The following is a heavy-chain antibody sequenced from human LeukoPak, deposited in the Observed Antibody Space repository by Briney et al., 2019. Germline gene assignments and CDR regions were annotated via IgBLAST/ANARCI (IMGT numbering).Heavy chain of an antibody. V-gene: IGHV1-8*01. D-gene: IGHD6-19*01. CDR3: VRSLAVDGTRAY. CDR1: GYSFVTSE. Sequence: ASVKVSCKASGYSFVTSEINWVRQAAGQGLEWMGWMNPLSGNTGYAQKFQGRVTMTRNTSTGTAYMELSSLRSEDTAVYYCVRSLAVDGTRAYWGQGTPVIVSS. CDR2: MNPLSGNT. J-gene: IGHJ4*02.